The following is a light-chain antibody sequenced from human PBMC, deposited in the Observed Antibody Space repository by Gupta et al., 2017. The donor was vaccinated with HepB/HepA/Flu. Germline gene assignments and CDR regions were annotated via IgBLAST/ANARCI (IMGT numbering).Light chain of an antibody. J-gene: IGKJ2*01. CDR2: GAS. CDR1: LDINKD. Sequence: EVLLTQSPATLSLSPGERATLSCNSSLDINKDLAWYQQKGGQAPRLLIYGASRRVTGIPDWYSGSGYGTHLALTVSSRDQEDFAVYFCQHLSTCPPYTFGQGTMLEI. V-gene: IGKV3-11*01. CDR3: QHLSTCPPYT.